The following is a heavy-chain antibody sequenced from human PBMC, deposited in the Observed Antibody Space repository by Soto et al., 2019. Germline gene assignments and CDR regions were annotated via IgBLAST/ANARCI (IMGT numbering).Heavy chain of an antibody. CDR1: GGSISSRSYY. CDR3: ARQNYRGSDAFDI. D-gene: IGHD1-7*01. J-gene: IGHJ3*02. Sequence: SETLSLTCTVSGGSISSRSYYGAWIRQPPGKGLEWIGSIYYSGSTYYNPSLKSRVTISVDTSKNQFSLKLSSVTAADTAVYYCARQNYRGSDAFDIWGQGTMVTVSS. V-gene: IGHV4-39*01. CDR2: IYYSGST.